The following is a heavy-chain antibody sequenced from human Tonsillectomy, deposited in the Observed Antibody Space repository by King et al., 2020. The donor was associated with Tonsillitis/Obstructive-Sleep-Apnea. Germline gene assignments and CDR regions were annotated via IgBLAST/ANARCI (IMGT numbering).Heavy chain of an antibody. V-gene: IGHV3-30*01. CDR1: GFTFSSYA. CDR3: AGAVPPSTVTTWWGRRNWFDP. Sequence: VQLVESGGGVVQPGRSLRLSCAASGFTFSSYAMHWVRQAPGKGLEWVAVISYDGSNKYYAVSVKGRFTITRDNSKNTLYLQMNSLRAEDTAVYYCAGAVPPSTVTTWWGRRNWFDPWGQGTLVTVSS. D-gene: IGHD4-17*01. CDR2: ISYDGSNK. J-gene: IGHJ5*02.